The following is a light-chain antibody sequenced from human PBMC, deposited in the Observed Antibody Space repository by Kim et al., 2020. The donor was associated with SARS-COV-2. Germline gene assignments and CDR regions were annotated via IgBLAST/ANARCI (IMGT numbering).Light chain of an antibody. Sequence: SPGERATRSCRASQSITSNYLAWYQQKPGQAPRLLIYGASSRATGIPDRFSGSGSGTEFTLTISRLEPEDFAVFYCQQYLSSPWTFGQGTKVDIK. CDR2: GAS. CDR3: QQYLSSPWT. CDR1: QSITSNY. J-gene: IGKJ1*01. V-gene: IGKV3-20*01.